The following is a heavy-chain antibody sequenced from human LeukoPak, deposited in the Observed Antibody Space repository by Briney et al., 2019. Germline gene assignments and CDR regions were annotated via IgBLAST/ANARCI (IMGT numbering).Heavy chain of an antibody. J-gene: IGHJ5*02. CDR1: GFTSSSYG. D-gene: IGHD5/OR15-5a*01. Sequence: GGSLRPSSAAPGFTSSSYGMNWVRPAPAQGLGWGAFIRYDGSNKYYTDSVKGRFTISRDNSKNTMSLQMSSLRAEHTAVYYCATVCELWAAVFDPWGEGTLVTVS. CDR3: ATVCELWAAVFDP. V-gene: IGHV3-30*02. CDR2: IRYDGSNK.